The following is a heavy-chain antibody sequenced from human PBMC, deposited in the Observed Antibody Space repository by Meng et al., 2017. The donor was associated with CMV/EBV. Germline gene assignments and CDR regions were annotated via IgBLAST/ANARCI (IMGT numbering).Heavy chain of an antibody. J-gene: IGHJ5*02. Sequence: TCTVSGGSIINGDSYWGWIRQSPGKGPEWIGYVFYSGFSYSNPSLESRVAISVDTSKNQFSLNLSSATAADTAMYYCARKSLNWFDPWGQGILVTVSS. CDR1: GGSIINGDSY. CDR3: ARKSLNWFDP. D-gene: IGHD3-16*02. CDR2: VFYSGFS. V-gene: IGHV4-30-4*08.